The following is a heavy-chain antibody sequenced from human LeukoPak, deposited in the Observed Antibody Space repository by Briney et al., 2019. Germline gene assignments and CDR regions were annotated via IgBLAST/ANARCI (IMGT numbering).Heavy chain of an antibody. CDR2: ISYDGSNK. CDR3: ARDPATYYFDY. V-gene: IGHV3-30-3*01. J-gene: IGHJ4*02. D-gene: IGHD2-2*01. CDR1: GFAFSSYA. Sequence: GGPLRLSCGASGFAFSSYAMHWVRQAPGKGLEWVAVISYDGSNKYYADSVKGRFTISRDNSKNTLYLQMNSLRAEDTAVYYCARDPATYYFDYWGQGTLVTVSS.